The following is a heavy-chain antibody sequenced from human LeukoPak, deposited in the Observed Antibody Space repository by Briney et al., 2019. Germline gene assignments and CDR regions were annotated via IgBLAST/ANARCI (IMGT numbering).Heavy chain of an antibody. V-gene: IGHV3-23*01. Sequence: GGSLRLPCAGSGFPFSSYPISWVRQPPGKGLEWVSAITASGDSTYSADSVKGRFTISRDNSKNTLYLQMNSLRAEDTAVYYCAKGGYFDYWGQGTLVTVSS. CDR2: ITASGDST. J-gene: IGHJ4*02. CDR3: AKGGYFDY. CDR1: GFPFSSYP.